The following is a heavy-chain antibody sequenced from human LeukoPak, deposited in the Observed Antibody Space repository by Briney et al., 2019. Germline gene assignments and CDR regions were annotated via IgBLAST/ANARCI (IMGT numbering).Heavy chain of an antibody. Sequence: SETLSLTCTVSGGSINSNSFYWGWIRHPPGKELEWIGSIYFTGSTYYNPSLKSRVIISVDTSKNQFSLKLSSVTAADTAVYYCARDGDGIVAVAGSQFDFWGQGTLVTVSS. CDR2: IYFTGST. V-gene: IGHV4-39*02. CDR1: GGSINSNSFY. D-gene: IGHD6-19*01. J-gene: IGHJ4*02. CDR3: ARDGDGIVAVAGSQFDF.